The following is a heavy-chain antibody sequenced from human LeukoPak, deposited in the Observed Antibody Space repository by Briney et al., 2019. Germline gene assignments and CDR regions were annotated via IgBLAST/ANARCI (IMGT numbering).Heavy chain of an antibody. CDR1: GFTFSSYW. Sequence: GGSLRLSCAASGFTFSSYWMHWVRQAPGKGLEWVAGISYDGTNKHYADSVKGRFTISRDNSKNTLFLQMNSLRPEDTAVHYCAKRGYSGYDLDYWGQGTLVTVSS. D-gene: IGHD5-12*01. J-gene: IGHJ4*02. V-gene: IGHV3-30*18. CDR2: ISYDGTNK. CDR3: AKRGYSGYDLDY.